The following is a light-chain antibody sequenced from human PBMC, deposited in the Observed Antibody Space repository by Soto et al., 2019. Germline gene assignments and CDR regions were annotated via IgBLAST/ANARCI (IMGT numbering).Light chain of an antibody. CDR2: GAS. J-gene: IGKJ5*01. V-gene: IGKV1-39*01. CDR1: QGIGTY. CDR3: QQSNSGPPIT. Sequence: IQLTHSRSSLSASVGDRVTNRCRASQGIGTYLAWYQQKPGKAPKLLIYGASYLQSGVPSRFSGSGSGTDFTLTISSVQPEDLATYYCQQSNSGPPITSGQGTRLEIK.